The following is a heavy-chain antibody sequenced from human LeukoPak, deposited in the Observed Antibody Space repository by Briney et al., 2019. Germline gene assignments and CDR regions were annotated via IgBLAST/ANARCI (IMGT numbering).Heavy chain of an antibody. CDR3: ARDMGRIAVAGTGDYYYYYMDV. CDR2: IIPIFGTA. V-gene: IGHV1-69*05. D-gene: IGHD6-19*01. J-gene: IGHJ6*03. CDR1: GGTFSSYA. Sequence: ASVKVSCKASGGTFSSYAISWVRQAPGQGLEWMGGIIPIFGTANYAQKFQGRVTITTDESTSTAYMELSSLRSEDTAVYYCARDMGRIAVAGTGDYYYYYMDVWGKGTTVTVSS.